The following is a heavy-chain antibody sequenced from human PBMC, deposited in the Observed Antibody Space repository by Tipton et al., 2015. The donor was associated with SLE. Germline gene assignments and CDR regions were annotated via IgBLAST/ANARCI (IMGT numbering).Heavy chain of an antibody. Sequence: QVQLVQSGAEVKKPGASVKVSCKASGYTFTGYYMHWVRQAPGQGLEWMGRINPNSGGTNYAQKFQGRVTMTRDTSISTAYMELSRLRSDDTAVYYCARSYYYDSSGFGWFDPWGQGTLVTVSS. CDR3: ARSYYYDSSGFGWFDP. D-gene: IGHD3-22*01. CDR2: INPNSGGT. J-gene: IGHJ5*02. CDR1: GYTFTGYY. V-gene: IGHV1-2*06.